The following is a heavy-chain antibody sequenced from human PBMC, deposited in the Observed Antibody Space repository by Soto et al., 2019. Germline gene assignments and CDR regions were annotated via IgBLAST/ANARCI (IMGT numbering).Heavy chain of an antibody. J-gene: IGHJ3*02. CDR3: ARRGYYYDSSGYYPSAFDI. CDR2: IDPSDSYT. D-gene: IGHD3-22*01. V-gene: IGHV5-10-1*01. CDR1: GYSFTSYW. Sequence: GECLKISCKGSGYSFTSYWISWVRQMPGKGLEWMGRIDPSDSYTNYSPSFQGHVTISADKSISTAYLQWSSLKASDTAMYYCARRGYYYDSSGYYPSAFDIWGQGTMVTVSS.